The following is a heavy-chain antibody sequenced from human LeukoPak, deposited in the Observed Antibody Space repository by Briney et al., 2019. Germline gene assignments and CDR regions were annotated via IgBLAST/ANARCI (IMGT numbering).Heavy chain of an antibody. V-gene: IGHV1-69*06. D-gene: IGHD3-10*01. CDR2: IIPIFGTA. Sequence: GASVKVSCKASGGTFSSYAISWVRQAPGQGLEWMGGIIPIFGTANYAQKFQGRVTITADKSTSTAYMELSSLRSEDTAVYYCARDGPSGRGSGSYYYVGYYMDVWGKGTTVTISS. J-gene: IGHJ6*03. CDR3: ARDGPSGRGSGSYYYVGYYMDV. CDR1: GGTFSSYA.